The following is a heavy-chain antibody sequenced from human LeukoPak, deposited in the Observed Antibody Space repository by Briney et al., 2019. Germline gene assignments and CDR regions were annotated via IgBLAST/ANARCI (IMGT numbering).Heavy chain of an antibody. CDR3: ARLYQDDVIAGYYYYYYMDV. CDR2: ILHSGST. CDR1: GYSISSGYF. V-gene: IGHV4-38-2*02. D-gene: IGHD3-22*01. Sequence: PSETLSLTCSVSGYSISSGYFWGWIRQPPGTGLEWIGSILHSGSTYYNPSLKSRVTISVDTSKNQFSLKLRSVTAADTAVYYCARLYQDDVIAGYYYYYYMDVWGKGTTVAVSS. J-gene: IGHJ6*03.